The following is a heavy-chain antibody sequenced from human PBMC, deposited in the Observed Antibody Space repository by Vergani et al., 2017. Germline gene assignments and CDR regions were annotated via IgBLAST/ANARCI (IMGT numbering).Heavy chain of an antibody. V-gene: IGHV4-61*02. CDR1: GSSISSGSYY. J-gene: IGHJ4*02. Sequence: QVQLQESGPGLVKPSQTLSLTCTVSGSSISSGSYYWSWIRQPAGKGLEWIGRIYTSGSTNYNPSLKIRVTIAVDTSENQFSLKRSSVTAADSAVYYCARGGEGWLQGGFDYWGQGTLVTVSS. D-gene: IGHD5-24*01. CDR2: IYTSGST. CDR3: ARGGEGWLQGGFDY.